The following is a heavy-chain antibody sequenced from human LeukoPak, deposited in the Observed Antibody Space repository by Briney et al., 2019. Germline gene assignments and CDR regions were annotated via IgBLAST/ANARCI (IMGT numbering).Heavy chain of an antibody. CDR2: IYYTGTT. CDR1: GGSISNYY. V-gene: IGHV4-59*01. CDR3: ARGYDIDV. Sequence: SETLSLTCTVSGGSISNYYWSWIRQTPGKALQRIGYIYYTGTTKYNPSLKSRATISLDTSKNQFSLKLTSVTAADTALFFCARGYDIDVWGQGTTVTVSS. J-gene: IGHJ6*02.